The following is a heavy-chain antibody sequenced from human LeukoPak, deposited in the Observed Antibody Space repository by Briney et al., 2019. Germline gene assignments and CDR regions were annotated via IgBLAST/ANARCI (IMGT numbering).Heavy chain of an antibody. Sequence: GASVKVSCKASGYTFTGYYMHWVRQAPGQGLEWMGWINPNSGGTNYGQKFQGRVTMTRDTSISTAYMELSRLRSDDTAVYYCARDLSVWKLTEYSSGWLGYWGQGTLVTVSS. J-gene: IGHJ4*02. CDR1: GYTFTGYY. V-gene: IGHV1-2*02. D-gene: IGHD6-19*01. CDR3: ARDLSVWKLTEYSSGWLGY. CDR2: INPNSGGT.